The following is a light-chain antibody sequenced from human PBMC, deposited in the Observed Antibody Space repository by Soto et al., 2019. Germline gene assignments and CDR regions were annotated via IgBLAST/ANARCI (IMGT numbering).Light chain of an antibody. CDR2: GVS. V-gene: IGLV2-23*02. J-gene: IGLJ3*02. CDR3: CSYAGSSTWV. Sequence: QSVPTQPASVSGSPGQSITISCSGTSSDVGSYNFVSWYQQHPGKAPKLMIYGVSKRPSGISNRFSGSKSGNTASLTISGLQAEDEADYYCCSYAGSSTWVFGGGTKVTVL. CDR1: SSDVGSYNF.